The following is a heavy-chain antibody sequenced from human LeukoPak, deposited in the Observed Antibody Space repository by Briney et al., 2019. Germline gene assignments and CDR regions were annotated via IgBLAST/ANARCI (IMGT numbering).Heavy chain of an antibody. J-gene: IGHJ5*02. D-gene: IGHD6-13*01. Sequence: GGSLRLSCAASGFTFSSYAMHWVRQAPGKGLEWVAVTSHDETTKYYADSVKGRFTISRDNAKNSLYLQMNSLRAEDTAVYYCARAGRAYSSSWYWFDPWGQGTLVTVSS. CDR3: ARAGRAYSSSWYWFDP. CDR2: TSHDETTK. V-gene: IGHV3-30*04. CDR1: GFTFSSYA.